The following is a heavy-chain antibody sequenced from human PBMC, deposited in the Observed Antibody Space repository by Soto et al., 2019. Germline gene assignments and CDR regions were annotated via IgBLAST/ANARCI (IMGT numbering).Heavy chain of an antibody. V-gene: IGHV3-23*01. Sequence: PWGSLILSCATSGFNFNNYAMSWVGQAPGKGLEWVSAISSSGYSTYYADSVKGRFTISRDNSKNTVYLQMNNLRAEDTAVYYCAKGSVVVAAKFDSWGQGTMVTVSS. J-gene: IGHJ4*02. CDR1: GFNFNNYA. D-gene: IGHD2-21*02. CDR3: AKGSVVVAAKFDS. CDR2: ISSSGYST.